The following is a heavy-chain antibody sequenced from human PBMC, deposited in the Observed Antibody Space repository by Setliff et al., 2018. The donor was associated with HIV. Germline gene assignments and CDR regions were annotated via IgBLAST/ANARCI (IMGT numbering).Heavy chain of an antibody. Sequence: SETPSLTCTVAGGSISSYYWSWIRQPPGKGLEWIGYIYYSGSTNYNPSLKSRVTISVDTSKNQFSLKLSSVTAADTAVYYCARNRPGSYLDRYGMDVWGQGTTVTVSS. CDR3: ARNRPGSYLDRYGMDV. V-gene: IGHV4-59*01. CDR2: IYYSGST. D-gene: IGHD1-26*01. CDR1: GGSISSYY. J-gene: IGHJ6*02.